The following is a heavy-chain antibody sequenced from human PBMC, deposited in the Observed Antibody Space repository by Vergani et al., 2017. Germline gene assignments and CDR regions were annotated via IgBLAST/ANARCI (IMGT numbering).Heavy chain of an antibody. CDR1: GGSVSSGSYY. D-gene: IGHD3-22*01. V-gene: IGHV4-61*01. J-gene: IGHJ3*02. CDR2: IYYSGST. Sequence: QVQLQESGPGLVKPSETLSLTCTVSGGSVSSGSYYWSWIRQPPGKGLEWIGYIYYSGSTNYNPSLKSRVTISVDTSKNQFSLKLSSVTAADTAVYYCARGGGYDDSSGNDAFDIWGQGTMVTVSS. CDR3: ARGGGYDDSSGNDAFDI.